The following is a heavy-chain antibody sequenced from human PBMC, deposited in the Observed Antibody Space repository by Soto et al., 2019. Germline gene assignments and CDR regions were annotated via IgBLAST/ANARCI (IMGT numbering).Heavy chain of an antibody. J-gene: IGHJ6*02. Sequence: GGSLRLSCAASGFTFSNAWMNWVRQAPGKGLEWVGRIKSKTDGGTTDYAAPVKGRFTISRDDSKNTLYLQMNSLKTEDTAVYYCWVGCSSTSCYLYYYYGMDVWGQGTTVTVSS. CDR2: IKSKTDGGTT. CDR1: GFTFSNAW. D-gene: IGHD2-2*01. V-gene: IGHV3-15*07. CDR3: WVGCSSTSCYLYYYYGMDV.